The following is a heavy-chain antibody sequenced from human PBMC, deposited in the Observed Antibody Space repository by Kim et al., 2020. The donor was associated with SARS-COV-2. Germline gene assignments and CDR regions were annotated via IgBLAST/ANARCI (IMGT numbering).Heavy chain of an antibody. CDR3: VRIHPYDY. V-gene: IGHV2-5*01. J-gene: IGHJ4*02. Sequence: DDKRYSPSLKSRLTITKDTSKNQVVLTMTNMDPVDTATYYCVRIHPYDYWGQGTLVTVSS. CDR2: DDK.